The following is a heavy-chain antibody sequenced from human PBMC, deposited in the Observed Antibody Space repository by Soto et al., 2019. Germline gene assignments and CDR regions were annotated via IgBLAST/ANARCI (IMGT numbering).Heavy chain of an antibody. V-gene: IGHV1-69*02. CDR2: IIPILGIA. J-gene: IGHJ6*02. D-gene: IGHD3-22*01. CDR1: GGTFSSYT. CDR3: ARVNYYDSSGYVYYYGMDV. Sequence: QVQLVQSGAEVKKPGSSVKVSCKASGGTFSSYTISWVRQAPGQGLEWMGRIIPILGIANYAQKFQGRVTITADKSTSTAYMELSRLRSEDTAVYYCARVNYYDSSGYVYYYGMDVWGQGTTVTVSS.